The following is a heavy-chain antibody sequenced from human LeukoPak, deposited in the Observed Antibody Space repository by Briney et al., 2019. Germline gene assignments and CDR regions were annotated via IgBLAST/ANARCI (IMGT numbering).Heavy chain of an antibody. J-gene: IGHJ5*02. CDR1: GYSFTSYW. CDR3: ASSYCSSTSCSPNWFDP. D-gene: IGHD2-2*01. V-gene: IGHV5-51*01. Sequence: GESLKISCQGSGYSFTSYWIGWVRQMPGKGLEGMGIIYPGDSDTRYSPSFQGQVTISADKSISTAYLQWSSLKASDTAMYYCASSYCSSTSCSPNWFDPWGQGTLVTVSS. CDR2: IYPGDSDT.